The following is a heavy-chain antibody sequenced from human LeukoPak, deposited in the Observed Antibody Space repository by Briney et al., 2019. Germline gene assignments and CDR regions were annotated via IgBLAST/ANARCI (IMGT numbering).Heavy chain of an antibody. V-gene: IGHV4-59*01. CDR1: GGSISSYY. D-gene: IGHD6-13*01. J-gene: IGHJ5*02. CDR2: IYYSGST. CDR3: ARLEYSSSSWT. Sequence: SETLSLTCTVSGGSISSYYWSWIRQPPGKGLEWIGYIYYSGSTNYNPSLKSRVTISVDTSKNQFSLKLSSVTAAGTAVYYCARLEYSSSSWTWGQGTLVTVSS.